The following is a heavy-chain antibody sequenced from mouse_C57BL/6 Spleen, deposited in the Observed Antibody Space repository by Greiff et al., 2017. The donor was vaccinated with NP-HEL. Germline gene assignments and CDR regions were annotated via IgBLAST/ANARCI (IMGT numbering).Heavy chain of an antibody. Sequence: VQLQQSGPELVKPGASVKISCKASGYTFTDYYMNWVKQSHGKSLEWIGDINPNNGGTSYNQKFKGKATLTVDTSSSTAYMELRSLTSEDAAVYYCARDGSSYDYWGQGTTLTVSS. J-gene: IGHJ2*01. D-gene: IGHD1-1*01. CDR3: ARDGSSYDY. CDR2: INPNNGGT. CDR1: GYTFTDYY. V-gene: IGHV1-26*01.